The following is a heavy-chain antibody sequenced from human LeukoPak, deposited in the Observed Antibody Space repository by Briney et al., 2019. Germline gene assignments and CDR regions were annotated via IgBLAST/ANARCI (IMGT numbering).Heavy chain of an antibody. CDR2: IWNDGSNK. Sequence: GGSLRLSCEASGFTFRDFGFHWVRQAPGKGLEWVAVIWNDGSNKYYADSVKGRFTFSRDDSKNTLYLQMNSLRDEDTAVYYCARSVYGSGTGDAFDIWGQGTMVTVSS. V-gene: IGHV3-33*01. D-gene: IGHD3-10*01. CDR3: ARSVYGSGTGDAFDI. J-gene: IGHJ3*02. CDR1: GFTFRDFG.